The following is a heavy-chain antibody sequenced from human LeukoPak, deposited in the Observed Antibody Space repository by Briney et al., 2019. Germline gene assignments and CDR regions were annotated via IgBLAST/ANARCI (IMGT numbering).Heavy chain of an antibody. D-gene: IGHD2-15*01. CDR1: GFTFSSYW. V-gene: IGHV3-30*02. J-gene: IGHJ4*02. CDR2: IRYDGSNK. CDR3: AKLDVVAAPFDY. Sequence: PGGSLRLSCAASGFTFSSYWMKWVRQAPGKGLEWVAFIRYDGSNKYYADSVKGRFTISRDNSKNTLYLQMNSLRAEDTAVYYCAKLDVVAAPFDYWGQGTLVTVSS.